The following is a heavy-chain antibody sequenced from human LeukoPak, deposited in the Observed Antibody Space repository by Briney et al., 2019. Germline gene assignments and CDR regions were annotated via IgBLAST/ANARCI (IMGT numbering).Heavy chain of an antibody. J-gene: IGHJ4*02. CDR3: ARQPVAYYTTFVDY. CDR1: GDSISSYY. CDR2: IYYSGST. Sequence: SETLSLTCTVSGDSISSYYWSWIRQPPGEGLEWIGYIYYSGSTNYNPSLKSRVTISVDTSKNQFSLKLSSVTAADTAVYYCARQPVAYYTTFVDYWGQGTLVTVSS. D-gene: IGHD1-26*01. V-gene: IGHV4-59*01.